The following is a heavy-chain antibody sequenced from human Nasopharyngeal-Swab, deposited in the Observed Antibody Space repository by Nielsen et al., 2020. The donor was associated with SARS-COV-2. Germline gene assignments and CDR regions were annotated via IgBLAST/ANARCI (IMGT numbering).Heavy chain of an antibody. V-gene: IGHV3-23*01. CDR2: ISNIGNT. J-gene: IGHJ3*02. D-gene: IGHD2-21*02. CDR1: GFTFSYIS. CDR3: ARESVVTGMDDAPDI. Sequence: GESLKISCAASGFTFSYISMKWVRQAPGQGPEWVATISNIGNTHYADSVTGRFIISRDNSKDTLYLQMNSLRVEDTAVYYCARESVVTGMDDAPDIWGRGTMVTVSS.